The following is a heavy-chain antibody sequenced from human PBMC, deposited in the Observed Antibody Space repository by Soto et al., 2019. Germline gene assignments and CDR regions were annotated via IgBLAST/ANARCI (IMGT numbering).Heavy chain of an antibody. Sequence: PSETLSLTCAVSGGSISSSNWWSWVRQPPGKGLEWIGEIYHSGSTNYNPSLKSRVTISVDKSKNQFSLKLSSVTAADTAVYYCARGLELPKRPFDYWGQGTLVTVSS. CDR3: ARGLELPKRPFDY. J-gene: IGHJ4*02. CDR2: IYHSGST. D-gene: IGHD1-7*01. V-gene: IGHV4-4*02. CDR1: GGSISSSNW.